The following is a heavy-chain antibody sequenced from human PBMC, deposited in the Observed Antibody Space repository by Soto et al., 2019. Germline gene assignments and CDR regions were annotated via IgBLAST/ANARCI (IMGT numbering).Heavy chain of an antibody. J-gene: IGHJ4*02. CDR2: ISAYNGNT. Sequence: QVQLVQSGAEVKKPGASVKVSCKASGYTFTSYGISWVRQAPGQGLEWMGWISAYNGNTNYAQKLQGRVTMTTDTSTSTSYMELRSLRSDDTAVYYCARDSPTVTTLVDRGPNSWGQGTLVTVSS. D-gene: IGHD4-17*01. CDR1: GYTFTSYG. V-gene: IGHV1-18*01. CDR3: ARDSPTVTTLVDRGPNS.